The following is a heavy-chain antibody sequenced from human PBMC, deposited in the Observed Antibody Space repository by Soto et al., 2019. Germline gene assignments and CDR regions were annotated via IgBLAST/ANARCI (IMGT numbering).Heavy chain of an antibody. D-gene: IGHD3-10*01. CDR3: ARGDTMVRGVISYYGMDV. CDR2: INAGNGNT. J-gene: IGHJ6*02. Sequence: ASVKVSCKASGYTFTSYAMHWVRQAPGQRLEWMGWINAGNGNTKYSQKFQGRVTITRDTSASTAYMEPSSLRSEDTAVYYCARGDTMVRGVISYYGMDVWGQGTTVTVPS. V-gene: IGHV1-3*01. CDR1: GYTFTSYA.